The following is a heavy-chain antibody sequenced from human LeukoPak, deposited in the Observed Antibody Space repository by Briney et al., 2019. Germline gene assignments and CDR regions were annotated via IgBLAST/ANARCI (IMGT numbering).Heavy chain of an antibody. J-gene: IGHJ3*02. CDR1: GFSFSTYW. Sequence: GGSLRLSCAASGFSFSTYWMSWVRQAPGKGLEWVSAISGSGGSTYYADSVKGRFTTSRDNSKNTLYLEMNSLRTEDTAVYYCAKTSATPYAFDIWGQGTMVTVSS. CDR2: ISGSGGST. D-gene: IGHD6-25*01. CDR3: AKTSATPYAFDI. V-gene: IGHV3-23*01.